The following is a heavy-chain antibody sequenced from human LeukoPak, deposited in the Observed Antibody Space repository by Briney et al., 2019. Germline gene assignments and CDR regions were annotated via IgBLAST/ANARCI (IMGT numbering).Heavy chain of an antibody. CDR2: IYPGDSDT. CDR1: GYSFNSYW. D-gene: IGHD2-2*01. J-gene: IGHJ3*02. V-gene: IGHV5-51*01. Sequence: GESLKISCKGSGYSFNSYWIGWVRQMPGKGLEWMGIIYPGDSDTRYSPSFQGQVTISADKSISTAYLQWSSLKASDTAMYYRARPRSAAIGAFDIWGQGTMVTVSS. CDR3: ARPRSAAIGAFDI.